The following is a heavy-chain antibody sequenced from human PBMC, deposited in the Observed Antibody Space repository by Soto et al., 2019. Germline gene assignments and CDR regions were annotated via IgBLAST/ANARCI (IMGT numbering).Heavy chain of an antibody. Sequence: SVKVSCKASGGTFSSYAISWVRQAPGQGLEWMGGIIPIFGTANYAQKFQGRVTITADESTSTAYMELSSLRSEDTAVYYCAREGDYYDVPGKSVYFDYWGQGTLVTVSS. CDR3: AREGDYYDVPGKSVYFDY. J-gene: IGHJ4*02. D-gene: IGHD3-22*01. V-gene: IGHV1-69*13. CDR2: IIPIFGTA. CDR1: GGTFSSYA.